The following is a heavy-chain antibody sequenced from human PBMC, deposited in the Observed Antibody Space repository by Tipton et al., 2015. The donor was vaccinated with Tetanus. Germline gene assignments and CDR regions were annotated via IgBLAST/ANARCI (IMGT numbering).Heavy chain of an antibody. D-gene: IGHD2-15*01. J-gene: IGHJ4*02. CDR1: GFIFSSYG. Sequence: SLRLSCAASGFIFSSYGIHWVRQAPGKGLEWVAGSWYDGTDKYYADSVKGRFTISRDNSKNTLYLQMNSLRVEDTAVYYCAREADCSGGSCFSGDFDNWGQGAQVTVSS. CDR3: AREADCSGGSCFSGDFDN. V-gene: IGHV3-33*01. CDR2: SWYDGTDK.